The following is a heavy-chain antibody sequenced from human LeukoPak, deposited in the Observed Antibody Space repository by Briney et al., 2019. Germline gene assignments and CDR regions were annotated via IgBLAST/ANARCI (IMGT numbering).Heavy chain of an antibody. CDR3: ARGREAAAGYFDY. CDR1: GFTFSSYS. D-gene: IGHD6-13*01. V-gene: IGHV3-33*08. Sequence: GGSLRLSCAASGFTFSSYSMHWVRQAPGKGLEWVAVIWYDGSNKYYADSVKGRFTISRDNSKNTLYLQMNSLRAEDTAVYYCARGREAAAGYFDYWGQGTLVTVSS. CDR2: IWYDGSNK. J-gene: IGHJ4*02.